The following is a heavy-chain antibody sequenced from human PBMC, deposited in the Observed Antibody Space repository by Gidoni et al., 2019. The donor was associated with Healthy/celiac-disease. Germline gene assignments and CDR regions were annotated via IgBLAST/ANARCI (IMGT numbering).Heavy chain of an antibody. J-gene: IGHJ5*02. V-gene: IGHV4-39*01. CDR3: ARLKIAAAGTEVWFDP. CDR1: AGSISSSSYD. Sequence: QLQLQEAGPGLAKPSQPLSLTRTVSAGSISSSSYDWGCIRQTPGKGLEWLGSIYYSGSTYYNPSLTSRVTISVDTSKNQFSLTLGSVTAADTAVYYCARLKIAAAGTEVWFDPWGQGTLVTVSS. D-gene: IGHD6-13*01. CDR2: IYYSGST.